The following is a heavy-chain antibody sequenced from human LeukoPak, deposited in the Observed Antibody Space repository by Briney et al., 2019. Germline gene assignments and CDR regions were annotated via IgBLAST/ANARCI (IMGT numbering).Heavy chain of an antibody. V-gene: IGHV3-7*01. CDR3: ARVGPPYYYYYMDV. CDR1: GFTFSASW. Sequence: SGGSLILSCAASGFTFSASWMSWVRQAPGMGLKWVANIRQDGTEQYTADSLKGRFTISRDNTKRTLYLQINSLRVEDTAVYYCARVGPPYYYYYMDVWGNGSTVIVSS. CDR2: IRQDGTEQ. J-gene: IGHJ6*03.